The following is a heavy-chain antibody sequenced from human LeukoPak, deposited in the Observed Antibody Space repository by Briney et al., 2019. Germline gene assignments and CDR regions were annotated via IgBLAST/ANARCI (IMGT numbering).Heavy chain of an antibody. V-gene: IGHV3-23*01. CDR2: ISSSGGTT. CDR1: GFTFSSYA. CDR3: AKVILGY. D-gene: IGHD2-21*01. J-gene: IGHJ4*02. Sequence: GGSLRLSCATSGFTFSSYAMTWVRQAPGEGLEWVSSISSSGGTTWYADSVKGRFTISRDKSKNTLYLQMNSLRAEDTAVYYCAKVILGYWGQGTLVTVSS.